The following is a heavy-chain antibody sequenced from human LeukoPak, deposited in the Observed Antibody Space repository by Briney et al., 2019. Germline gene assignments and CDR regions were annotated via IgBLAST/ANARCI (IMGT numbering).Heavy chain of an antibody. V-gene: IGHV3-30*04. CDR3: AREVDGYNSFPDF. CDR1: GFAFSTSA. Sequence: GGSLRLSCVGSGFAFSTSAMHWVRQAPGKGLEWVAVTTDDGRSKYYGDSVRGRFTISRDNSKNTLYLQMSSLRAEDTAVYYCAREVDGYNSFPDFWGQGTLVTVSS. D-gene: IGHD5-24*01. CDR2: TTDDGRSK. J-gene: IGHJ4*02.